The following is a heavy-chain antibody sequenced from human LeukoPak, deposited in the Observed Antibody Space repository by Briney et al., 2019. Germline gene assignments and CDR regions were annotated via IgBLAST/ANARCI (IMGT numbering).Heavy chain of an antibody. Sequence: PGGSLRLSCAASGFTFSNYAMSWVRQAPGKGLEWVPSISSSSSYIYYADSVKGRFTISRDNAKNSLYLQMNSLRAEDTAVYYCARALMDTAMLDYSMDVWGQGTTVTVSS. CDR1: GFTFSNYA. V-gene: IGHV3-21*01. J-gene: IGHJ6*02. CDR2: ISSSSSYI. CDR3: ARALMDTAMLDYSMDV. D-gene: IGHD5-18*01.